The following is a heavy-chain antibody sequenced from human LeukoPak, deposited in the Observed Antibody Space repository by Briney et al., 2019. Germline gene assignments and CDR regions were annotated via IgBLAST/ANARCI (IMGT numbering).Heavy chain of an antibody. J-gene: IGHJ4*02. CDR2: ISWSGGSI. CDR3: AKANNWNYGMDY. D-gene: IGHD1-7*01. V-gene: IGHV3-9*01. CDR1: GFTFDDYA. Sequence: GRSLRLSCAASGFTFDDYAMYWVRQAPGKGLEWVSGISWSGGSISYADSVEGRFTISRDNSKNTLYLQMNSLRAEDTAVYYCAKANNWNYGMDYWGQGTLVTVSS.